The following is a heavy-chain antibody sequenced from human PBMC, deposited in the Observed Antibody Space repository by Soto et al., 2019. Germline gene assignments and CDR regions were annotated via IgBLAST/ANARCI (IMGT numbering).Heavy chain of an antibody. J-gene: IGHJ5*02. D-gene: IGHD4-4*01. CDR1: GGTFSSYA. Sequence: SVKVSCKASGGTFSSYAISWVRQAPGQGLEWMGGIIPIFGTANYAQKFQGRVTITADKSTSTAYMELSSLRSEDTAVYYCARGIRAQTKVTTGGFDPWGQGTLVTVSS. CDR3: ARGIRAQTKVTTGGFDP. V-gene: IGHV1-69*06. CDR2: IIPIFGTA.